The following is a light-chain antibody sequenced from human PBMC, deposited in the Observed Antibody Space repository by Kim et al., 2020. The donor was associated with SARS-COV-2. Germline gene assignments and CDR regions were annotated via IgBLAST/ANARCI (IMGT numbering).Light chain of an antibody. V-gene: IGLV5-52*01. CDR3: GTWHSNSKIPWV. J-gene: IGLJ3*02. Sequence: QKPGNPPRSPLSSHSDSNKGQGSGVPSRFSGSNDASANAGILRISGLQPEDEADYYCGTWHSNSKIPWVFGGGTNLTVL. CDR2: SHSDSNK.